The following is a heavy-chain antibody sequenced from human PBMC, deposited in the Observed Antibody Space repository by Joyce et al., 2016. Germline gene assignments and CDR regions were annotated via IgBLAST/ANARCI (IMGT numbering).Heavy chain of an antibody. CDR1: GYTFTNFD. J-gene: IGHJ4*02. V-gene: IGHV1-8*01. CDR2: MTPNSGNT. D-gene: IGHD7-27*01. Sequence: QVQLVQSGAEVKKPGASVKVSCKASGYTFTNFDINWVRQAPGKGLEWLGWMTPNSGNTGYAQNFQGRVTMTRDTSISTAYMELSSLRSEDTAVYFCARNKYGTGDFDFWGQGTPVTVSS. CDR3: ARNKYGTGDFDF.